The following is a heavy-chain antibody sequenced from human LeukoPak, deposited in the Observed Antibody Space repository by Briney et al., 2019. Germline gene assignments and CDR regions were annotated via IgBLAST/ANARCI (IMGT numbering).Heavy chain of an antibody. CDR1: GYTFTSYG. D-gene: IGHD6-19*01. J-gene: IGHJ4*02. CDR3: ARVPRWGGYSSGWYRDY. V-gene: IGHV1-18*01. Sequence: ASVKVSCKASGYTFTSYGISWVRQAPGQGLEWMGWISAYNGNTNYAQKLQGRVTMTTDTSTSTAYMELRSLRPDDTAVYYCARVPRWGGYSSGWYRDYWGQGTLVTVSS. CDR2: ISAYNGNT.